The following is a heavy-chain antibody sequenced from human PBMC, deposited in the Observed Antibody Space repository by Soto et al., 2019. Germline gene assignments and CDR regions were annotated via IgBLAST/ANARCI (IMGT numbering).Heavy chain of an antibody. V-gene: IGHV3-48*03. CDR2: ISSAGDSS. J-gene: IGHJ4*02. CDR1: GFTFSSYE. CDR3: ARVYCSTTTCHVQAFDS. D-gene: IGHD2-2*01. Sequence: PGGSLRLSCAASGFTFSSYEMNWVRQAPGKTLEWVSYISSAGDSSYYADSVKSRFTISRDNAKNSLYLQMNSLRVEDTAVYYCARVYCSTTTCHVQAFDSWGQGTLVTVPQ.